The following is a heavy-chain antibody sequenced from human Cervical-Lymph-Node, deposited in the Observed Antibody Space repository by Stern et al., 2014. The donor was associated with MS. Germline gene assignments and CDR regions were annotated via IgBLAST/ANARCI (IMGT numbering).Heavy chain of an antibody. Sequence: QVKLMQSGAEVKKPGSSVKVSCKASGGTFSGQAINWVRQAPGQGLEWMGGNMPTLATPKCAQRFRDRVTITADASTSTVYLELGSLRSDDTAVYNCATPATVTVGIMDVWGQGTTVTVSS. CDR3: ATPATVTVGIMDV. V-gene: IGHV1-69*01. CDR1: GGTFSGQA. J-gene: IGHJ6*02. D-gene: IGHD4-17*01. CDR2: NMPTLATP.